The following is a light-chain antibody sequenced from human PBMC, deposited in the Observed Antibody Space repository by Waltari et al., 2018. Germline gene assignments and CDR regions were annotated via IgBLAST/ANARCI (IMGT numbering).Light chain of an antibody. CDR2: WAS. CDR3: QQYYDNVVT. V-gene: IGKV4-1*01. CDR1: QSLLYSSNNKNY. Sequence: DVVMTQSPDSLAVSLGERATLNCKSRQSLLYSSNNKNYLAWYQQKPGQPPKLLIYWASTRESGVPDRFSGSGSGTDFTLTISSLQAEDVAVYYCQQYYDNVVTFGPGTKVDIK. J-gene: IGKJ3*01.